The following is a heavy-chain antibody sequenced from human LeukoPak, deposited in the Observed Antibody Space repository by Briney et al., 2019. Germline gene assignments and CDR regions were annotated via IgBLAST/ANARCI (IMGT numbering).Heavy chain of an antibody. CDR3: ARTYYGSGSLNYYYYYYMDV. CDR1: GFTSSSYW. J-gene: IGHJ6*03. D-gene: IGHD3-10*01. CDR2: IKQDGSEK. Sequence: PGGSLRLSCAASGFTSSSYWMSWVRQAPGKGLEWVANIKQDGSEKYYVDSVKGRFTISRDNAKNSLYLQMNSLRAEDTAVYYCARTYYGSGSLNYYYYYYMDVWGKGTTVTVSS. V-gene: IGHV3-7*01.